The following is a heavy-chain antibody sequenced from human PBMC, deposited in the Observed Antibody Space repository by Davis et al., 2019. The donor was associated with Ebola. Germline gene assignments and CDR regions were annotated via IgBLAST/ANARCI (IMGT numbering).Heavy chain of an antibody. Sequence: GGSLRLSCAASGFTFSSYGMHWVRQAPGKGLEWVAVISYDGSNKYYADSVKGRFTISRDNSKNTLYLQMNSLRAEDTAVYYCARDLGLPRNGWYFDYWGQGTLVTVSS. J-gene: IGHJ4*02. CDR1: GFTFSSYG. CDR3: ARDLGLPRNGWYFDY. D-gene: IGHD2-2*03. CDR2: ISYDGSNK. V-gene: IGHV3-30*03.